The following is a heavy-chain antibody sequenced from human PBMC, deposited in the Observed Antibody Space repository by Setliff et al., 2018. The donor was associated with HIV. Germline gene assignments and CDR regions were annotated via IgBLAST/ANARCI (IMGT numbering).Heavy chain of an antibody. CDR1: GASISGHY. CDR2: VYYNGIT. Sequence: SETLSLTCTVSGASISGHYWTWIRQPPGKGLEWIGYVYYNGITNYNPSLKSRVTISLDTSNSQFSLKLSSLTAADTAVYYCARDHYGARRDYYYYYMDVWGKGTTVTVSS. V-gene: IGHV4-59*11. D-gene: IGHD3-16*01. CDR3: ARDHYGARRDYYYYYMDV. J-gene: IGHJ6*03.